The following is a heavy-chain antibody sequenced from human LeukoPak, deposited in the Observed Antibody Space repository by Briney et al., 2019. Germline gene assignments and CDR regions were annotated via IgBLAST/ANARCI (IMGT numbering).Heavy chain of an antibody. V-gene: IGHV1-46*01. Sequence: ASVKVSCKASGYTFTSHHLHWVRQAPGQGLEWMGIINPGTGSTTYAQKFQGRVTMTRDTSTSTVYMELNSLTSEDTAVYYCARDHSVDFWSGYYPGGWFDPWGQGTLVTVSS. CDR1: GYTFTSHH. CDR2: INPGTGST. CDR3: ARDHSVDFWSGYYPGGWFDP. D-gene: IGHD3-3*01. J-gene: IGHJ5*02.